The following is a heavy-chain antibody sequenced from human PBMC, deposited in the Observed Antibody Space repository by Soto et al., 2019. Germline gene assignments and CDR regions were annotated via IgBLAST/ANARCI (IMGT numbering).Heavy chain of an antibody. Sequence: VKVSCKVSGYTLTELSMHWVRQAPGKGLEWMGGFDPEDGETIYAQKFQGRVTMTEDTSTDTAYMELSSLRSEDTAVYYCATDQGSGWYYFDYWGQGTLVTVYS. CDR3: ATDQGSGWYYFDY. CDR2: FDPEDGET. CDR1: GYTLTELS. D-gene: IGHD6-19*01. V-gene: IGHV1-24*01. J-gene: IGHJ4*02.